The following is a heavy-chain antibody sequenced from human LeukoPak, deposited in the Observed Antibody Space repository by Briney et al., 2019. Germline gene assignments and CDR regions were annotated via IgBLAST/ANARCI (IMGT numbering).Heavy chain of an antibody. CDR3: ARAPGLGELSGGYFDY. Sequence: GGSLRLSCAASGFTFSSYAMHWVRQAPGKGLEWVAVISYDGSNKYYADSVKGRFTISRDNSKNTLYLQMNSLRAEDTAVYYCARAPGLGELSGGYFDYWGQGTLVTVSS. V-gene: IGHV3-30-3*01. J-gene: IGHJ4*02. CDR2: ISYDGSNK. D-gene: IGHD3-16*02. CDR1: GFTFSSYA.